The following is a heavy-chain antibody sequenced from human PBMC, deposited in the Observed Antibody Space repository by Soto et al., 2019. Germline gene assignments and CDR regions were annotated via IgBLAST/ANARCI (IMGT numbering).Heavy chain of an antibody. D-gene: IGHD3-3*01. Sequence: QVQLVQSGAEVKKPGASVKVSCKASGYTFTSYGISWVRQAPGQGLEWMGWISAYNGNTNYAQKLQGRVTMTTDTTTSTAYMELRSLRSDDTAVYYCARGPEYYDFWSGYFGTWFDPWGQGTLVTVSS. CDR3: ARGPEYYDFWSGYFGTWFDP. J-gene: IGHJ5*02. CDR2: ISAYNGNT. CDR1: GYTFTSYG. V-gene: IGHV1-18*01.